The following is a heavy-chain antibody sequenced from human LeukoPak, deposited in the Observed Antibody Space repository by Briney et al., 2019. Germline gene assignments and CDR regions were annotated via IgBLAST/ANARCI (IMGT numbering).Heavy chain of an antibody. Sequence: PGRSLGLSCAASGFTVSSNYMSWVRQAPGKGLEWVSVIYSGGSTYYADSVKGRFTISRDNSKNTLYLQMNSLRAEDTAVYYCARTRGPMGSYYFDYWGQGTLVTVSS. CDR1: GFTVSSNY. D-gene: IGHD6-6*01. CDR2: IYSGGST. CDR3: ARTRGPMGSYYFDY. J-gene: IGHJ4*02. V-gene: IGHV3-53*01.